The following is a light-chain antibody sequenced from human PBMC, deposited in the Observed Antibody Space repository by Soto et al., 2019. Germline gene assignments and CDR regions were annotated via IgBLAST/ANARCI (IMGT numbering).Light chain of an antibody. CDR3: SSYTSSNTPYVV. Sequence: QSVLTQPASVSGSPGQSITLSCTGTSSDVGAYNYVSWYQQHPGKAPKLMIYDVSNRPSGVSNRFSGSKSGNTASLTISGLQAEDEADYYCSSYTSSNTPYVVFGGGTKVTVL. V-gene: IGLV2-14*01. CDR1: SSDVGAYNY. J-gene: IGLJ2*01. CDR2: DVS.